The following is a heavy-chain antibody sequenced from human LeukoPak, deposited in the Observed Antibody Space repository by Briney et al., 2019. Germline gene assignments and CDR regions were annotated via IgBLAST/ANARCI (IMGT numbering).Heavy chain of an antibody. CDR2: INHSGST. Sequence: SETLSLTCAVYGGSFSGYYWSWIRQPPGKGLEWIGEINHSGSTNYNPSLKSRVTISVDTSKNQFSLKLSSVTAADTAVYYCARAGVLRYFDWLPKDAFDIWGQGTMVTVSS. CDR1: GGSFSGYY. J-gene: IGHJ3*02. V-gene: IGHV4-34*01. D-gene: IGHD3-9*01. CDR3: ARAGVLRYFDWLPKDAFDI.